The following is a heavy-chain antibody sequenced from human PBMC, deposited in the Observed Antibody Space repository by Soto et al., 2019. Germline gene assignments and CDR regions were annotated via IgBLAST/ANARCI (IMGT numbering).Heavy chain of an antibody. CDR1: GYSFTSYW. D-gene: IGHD6-19*01. J-gene: IGHJ6*02. V-gene: IGHV5-51*01. Sequence: GESLKISCKGSGYSFTSYWIGWVRQMPGKGLEWMGIIYPGDSDTRYSPSFQGQVTISAYKSISTAYLQWSSLKASDTAMYYCARHNIGSGWYGGASTGPLKVYYYGMDVWGQGTTVTVS. CDR2: IYPGDSDT. CDR3: ARHNIGSGWYGGASTGPLKVYYYGMDV.